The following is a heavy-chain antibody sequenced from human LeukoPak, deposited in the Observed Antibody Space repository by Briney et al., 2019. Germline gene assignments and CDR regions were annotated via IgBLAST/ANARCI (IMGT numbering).Heavy chain of an antibody. CDR3: ARDRYSYNYYYMDV. D-gene: IGHD5-18*01. Sequence: ASVKVSCKASGYTFTGYYMHWVRQAPGQGLEWMGWINPNSGGTNYAQKFQGRVTMTRDTSISTAYMELSRLRSDDTAVYYCARDRYSYNYYYMDVWGKGTTVTISS. CDR1: GYTFTGYY. V-gene: IGHV1-2*02. J-gene: IGHJ6*03. CDR2: INPNSGGT.